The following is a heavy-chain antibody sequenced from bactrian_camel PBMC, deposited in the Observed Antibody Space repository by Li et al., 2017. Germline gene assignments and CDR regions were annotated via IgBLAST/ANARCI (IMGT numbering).Heavy chain of an antibody. CDR3: ARDRRNSLGHFFDY. D-gene: IGHD1*01. Sequence: HVQLVESGGGSVETGGSLNLTCSAHSSYNRNCMAWFRHAPGKEREGVARIYTGSGNTYYADSVKGRFTISQDNAKNTLYLQLNSLKTEDAAMYYCARDRRNSLGHFFDYWGQGTQVTVS. CDR1: SSYNRNC. CDR2: IYTGSGNT. J-gene: IGHJ6*01. V-gene: IGHV3S1*01.